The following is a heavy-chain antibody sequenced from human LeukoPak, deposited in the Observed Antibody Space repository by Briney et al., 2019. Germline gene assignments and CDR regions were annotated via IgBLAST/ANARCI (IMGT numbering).Heavy chain of an antibody. CDR1: GFTFSSYG. V-gene: IGHV3-48*02. Sequence: GGSLRLSCAATGFTFSSYGMNWVRQAPGQGLEWVSYISSTSGTIYYADSVKGRFTISRDNAKTSLYLQMDSLRDEDTAVYYCARDLWGTSGYRFDYWGQGTLVTVSS. CDR3: ARDLWGTSGYRFDY. J-gene: IGHJ4*02. CDR2: ISSTSGTI. D-gene: IGHD3-22*01.